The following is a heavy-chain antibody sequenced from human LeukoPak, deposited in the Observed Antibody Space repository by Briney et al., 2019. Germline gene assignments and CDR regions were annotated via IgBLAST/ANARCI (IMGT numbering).Heavy chain of an antibody. CDR3: AKDGTGFYDFWSGYGGY. Sequence: GGSLRLSCAASGFTFSSYAMSWVRQAPGKGLEWVSAISGSGGSTYYADSVEGRFTISRDNSKNTLYLQMNSLRAEDTAVYYCAKDGTGFYDFWSGYGGYWGQGTLVTVSS. D-gene: IGHD3-3*01. J-gene: IGHJ4*02. CDR2: ISGSGGST. V-gene: IGHV3-23*01. CDR1: GFTFSSYA.